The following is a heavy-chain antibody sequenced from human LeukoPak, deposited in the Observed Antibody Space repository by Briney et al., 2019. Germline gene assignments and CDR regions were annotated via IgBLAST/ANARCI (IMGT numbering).Heavy chain of an antibody. D-gene: IGHD1-1*01. CDR2: LHYSGST. CDR3: ARWEGPTTGRGLRFYYYGMDV. J-gene: IGHJ6*02. V-gene: IGHV4-59*01. Sequence: SETLSLTCTVSGGSISGYYWSWFRQPPGKGLEWIGHLHYSGSTNYNPSLQSRVTILRDTSKNQFSLNLRSVTAADTAMYYCARWEGPTTGRGLRFYYYGMDVWGRGTTVVVSS. CDR1: GGSISGYY.